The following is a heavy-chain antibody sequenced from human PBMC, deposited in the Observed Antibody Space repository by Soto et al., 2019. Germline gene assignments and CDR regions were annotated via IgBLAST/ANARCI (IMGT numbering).Heavy chain of an antibody. CDR2: IIPILGIA. Sequence: QVQLVQSGAEVQKPGSSVKVSCKASGGTFSSYTISWVRQAPGQGLEWMGRIIPILGIANYAQKFQGRVTITADKSTSTAYMELSSLRSEDTAVYYCARVEGYCSGGSCMRPIQHWGQGTLVTVSS. V-gene: IGHV1-69*02. CDR1: GGTFSSYT. J-gene: IGHJ1*01. CDR3: ARVEGYCSGGSCMRPIQH. D-gene: IGHD2-15*01.